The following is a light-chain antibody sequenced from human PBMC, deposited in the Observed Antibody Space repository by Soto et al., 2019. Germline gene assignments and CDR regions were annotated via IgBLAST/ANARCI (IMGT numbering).Light chain of an antibody. J-gene: IGLJ1*01. CDR3: SSYTGGSTRV. CDR2: EVS. CDR1: SSDVGGYNY. V-gene: IGLV2-14*01. Sequence: QSALTQSASVSGSPGQSITISCTGTSSDVGGYNYVSWYQQHPGKAPKLMIYEVSNRPSGVANRFSGSKSGNTASLTISGLLAEDEADYYCSSYTGGSTRVFGTGTKLTAL.